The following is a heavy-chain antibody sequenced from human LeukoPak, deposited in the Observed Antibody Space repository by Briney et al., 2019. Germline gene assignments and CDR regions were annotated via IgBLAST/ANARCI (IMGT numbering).Heavy chain of an antibody. CDR3: AREVLGVGITGTTIYY. Sequence: GGSLRLSCAASGFTFSSYGMHWVRQAPGKGLEWVAFIRYDGSNKYYADSVKGRFTISRDNSKNTLYLQMNSLRAEDTAVYYCAREVLGVGITGTTIYYWGQGTLVTVSS. J-gene: IGHJ4*02. D-gene: IGHD1-7*01. V-gene: IGHV3-30*02. CDR2: IRYDGSNK. CDR1: GFTFSSYG.